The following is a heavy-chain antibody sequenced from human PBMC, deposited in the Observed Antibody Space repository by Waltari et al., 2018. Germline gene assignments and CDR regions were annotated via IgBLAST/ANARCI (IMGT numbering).Heavy chain of an antibody. CDR3: AKAHEIDGPIFDY. V-gene: IGHV3-21*01. CDR2: ISSTSFYI. D-gene: IGHD3-22*01. J-gene: IGHJ4*02. Sequence: EVQLVESGGGLVKPGGSLRLSCAASGFTFSSFTLNWVRQAPGKGLGWVSSISSTSFYIYYADSVKGRFTISRDNAKNSLYLQMNSLRADDTAVYYCAKAHEIDGPIFDYWGQGTLVTVSS. CDR1: GFTFSSFT.